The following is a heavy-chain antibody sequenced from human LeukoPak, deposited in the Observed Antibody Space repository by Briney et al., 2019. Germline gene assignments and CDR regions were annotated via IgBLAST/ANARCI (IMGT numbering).Heavy chain of an antibody. CDR2: IYTSGST. V-gene: IGHV4-61*02. CDR1: GGSISSGSYY. J-gene: IGHJ3*02. CDR3: ARFVRGYCSSTSCQSGDAFDI. Sequence: PSETLSLTCTVSGGSISSGSYYWSWIRQPAGKGLEWIGRIYTSGSTNYNPSLKSRVTISVDTSKNQFSLKLSSVTAADTAVYYCARFVRGYCSSTSCQSGDAFDIWGQGTMVTVSS. D-gene: IGHD2-2*01.